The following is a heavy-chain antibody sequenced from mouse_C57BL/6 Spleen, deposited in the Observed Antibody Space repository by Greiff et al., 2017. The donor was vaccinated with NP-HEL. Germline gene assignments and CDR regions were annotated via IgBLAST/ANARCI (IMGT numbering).Heavy chain of an antibody. CDR1: GFTFSSYG. CDR3: ARQGMVKGAYYYAMDY. CDR2: ISSGGSYT. Sequence: EVQGVESGGDLVKPGGSLKLSCAASGFTFSSYGMSWVRQTPDKRLEWVATISSGGSYTYYPDSVKGRFTISRDNAKNTLYLQMSSLKSEDTAMYYCARQGMVKGAYYYAMDYWGQGTSVTVSS. D-gene: IGHD2-10*02. J-gene: IGHJ4*01. V-gene: IGHV5-6*01.